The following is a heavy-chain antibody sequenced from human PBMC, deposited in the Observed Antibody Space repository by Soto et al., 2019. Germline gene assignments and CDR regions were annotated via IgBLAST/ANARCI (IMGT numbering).Heavy chain of an antibody. Sequence: QVQLVQSGAEVKKPGTSVKVSCKASGYTFTGYDVNGVRQATGPGLEWMGWMNPNTGNTGYAQKFQGRVTMTMNTSISTAYMELSRLRYEDTAVYYCARAIGHLSRNDHWGQGTLVTVSS. D-gene: IGHD3-16*01. CDR2: MNPNTGNT. J-gene: IGHJ4*02. V-gene: IGHV1-8*01. CDR1: GYTFTGYD. CDR3: ARAIGHLSRNDH.